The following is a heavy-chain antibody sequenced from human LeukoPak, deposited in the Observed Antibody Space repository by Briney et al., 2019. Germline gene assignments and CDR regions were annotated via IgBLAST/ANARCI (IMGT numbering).Heavy chain of an antibody. CDR2: ISGSGGST. D-gene: IGHD6-19*01. CDR1: GFTFSSYA. CDR3: AKDSHSSGWYYFDY. V-gene: IGHV3-23*01. J-gene: IGHJ4*02. Sequence: QTGGSLRLSCAASGFTFSSYAMTWVRQAPGKGLEWVSAISGSGGSTYYADSVKGRITISRDNSKNTLYLQMNSLRAEDTAVYYCAKDSHSSGWYYFDYWGQGTLVTVSS.